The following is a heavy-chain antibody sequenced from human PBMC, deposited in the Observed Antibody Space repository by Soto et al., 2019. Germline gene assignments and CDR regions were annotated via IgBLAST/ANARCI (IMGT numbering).Heavy chain of an antibody. V-gene: IGHV1-24*01. D-gene: IGHD2-15*01. J-gene: IGHJ4*02. CDR2: FDPEDGET. CDR1: GYTLAELS. Sequence: GASVKVSCKVSGYTLAELSMHWVRQAPGKGLEWMGGFDPEDGETIYAQKFQGRVTMTEDTSTDTAYMELSSLRSEDTAVYYCATDVFRYCSGGSCDKGLDYWGQGTLVTVSS. CDR3: ATDVFRYCSGGSCDKGLDY.